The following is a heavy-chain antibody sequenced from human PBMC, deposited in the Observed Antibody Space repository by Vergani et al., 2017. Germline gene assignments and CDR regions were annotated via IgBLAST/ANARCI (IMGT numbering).Heavy chain of an antibody. D-gene: IGHD3-10*01. Sequence: EVQLVESGGGLVKPGGSLRLSCAASGFTFSNAWMSWVRQAPGKGLEWVGRIKSKTDGGTTDYAAPVKGRFTISADKSISIAYLQWSSLKASDTAMYYCAGTSMVRGDGRFGIDYWGQGTLVTVSS. J-gene: IGHJ4*02. V-gene: IGHV3-15*01. CDR2: IKSKTDGGTT. CDR3: AGTSMVRGDGRFGIDY. CDR1: GFTFSNAW.